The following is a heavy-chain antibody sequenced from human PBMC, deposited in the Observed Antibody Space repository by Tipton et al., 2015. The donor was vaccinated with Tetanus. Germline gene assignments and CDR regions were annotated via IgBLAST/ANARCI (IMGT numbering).Heavy chain of an antibody. J-gene: IGHJ4*02. V-gene: IGHV3-33*06. Sequence: SLRLSCAASGFTFRSYGMHWVRQAPGKGLEWVALIWYDGSNKNYADSVKGQFTISRDNSKNTLSLQMNSLRADDTAVYYCAKGGGRSGSWSDYLDSWGQGTLVTVSS. D-gene: IGHD6-13*01. CDR1: GFTFRSYG. CDR2: IWYDGSNK. CDR3: AKGGGRSGSWSDYLDS.